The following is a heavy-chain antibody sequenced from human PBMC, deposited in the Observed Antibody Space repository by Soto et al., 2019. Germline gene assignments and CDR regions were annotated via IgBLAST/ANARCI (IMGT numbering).Heavy chain of an antibody. V-gene: IGHV4-39*01. CDR3: ANDYGDYKSYYGMDV. CDR2: IYYSGST. J-gene: IGHJ6*02. D-gene: IGHD4-17*01. Sequence: QLQLQESGPGLVKPSETLSLTCTVSGASVTSSTYYWGWIRQPPGKGLEWIGRIYYSGSTYYNPSLRSRVTISVDTSKKRDSLKLTSVTAADTAVYYCANDYGDYKSYYGMDVWGQGTTVTVSS. CDR1: GASVTSSTYY.